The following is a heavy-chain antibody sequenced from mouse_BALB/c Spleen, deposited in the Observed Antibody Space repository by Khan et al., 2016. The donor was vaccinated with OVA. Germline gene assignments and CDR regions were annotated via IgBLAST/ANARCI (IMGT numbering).Heavy chain of an antibody. V-gene: IGHV1-7*01. CDR1: GYTFTTHW. D-gene: IGHD2-14*01. CDR2: INPTTGFS. Sequence: QVQLQQPGAELGKPGASVKMSCKASGYTFTTHWMHWIKQRPGQGLEWIGYINPTTGFSEFNQKFKDKATLTADRSSSTAYMQLSSLTSEDSAVYYCARVGYGYAMDYWGQGTSVTVSS. CDR3: ARVGYGYAMDY. J-gene: IGHJ4*01.